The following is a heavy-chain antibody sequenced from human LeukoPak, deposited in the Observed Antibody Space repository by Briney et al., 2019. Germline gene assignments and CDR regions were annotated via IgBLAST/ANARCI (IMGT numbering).Heavy chain of an antibody. CDR1: GRSISSYY. CDR2: IYYSGST. Sequence: SETLSLTCTVSGRSISSYYWSWIRQPPGKGLEWIGYIYYSGSTNYNPSLKSRVTISVDTSKNQFSLKLSSVTAADTAVYYCARDNYSNYLGGYFDYWGQGTLVTVSS. J-gene: IGHJ4*02. D-gene: IGHD4-11*01. CDR3: ARDNYSNYLGGYFDY. V-gene: IGHV4-59*01.